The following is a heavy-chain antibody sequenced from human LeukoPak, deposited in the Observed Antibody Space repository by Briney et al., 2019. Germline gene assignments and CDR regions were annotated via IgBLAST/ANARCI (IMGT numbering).Heavy chain of an antibody. Sequence: SETLSLTCTVSGGSISSYYWSWIRQPPGKGLEWIGYIYYSGSTNYNPSLKSRVTISVDTSKNQFSLKLSSVTAADTAVYYCARVTHCSSTSCYDFDYWGQGTLVTVSS. J-gene: IGHJ4*02. CDR2: IYYSGST. V-gene: IGHV4-59*01. CDR3: ARVTHCSSTSCYDFDY. CDR1: GGSISSYY. D-gene: IGHD2-2*01.